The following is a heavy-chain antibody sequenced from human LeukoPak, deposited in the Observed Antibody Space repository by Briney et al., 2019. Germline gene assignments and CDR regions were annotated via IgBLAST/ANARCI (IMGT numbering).Heavy chain of an antibody. V-gene: IGHV3-74*01. CDR3: ARDRGYCSSTSCYQETAKNWFDP. J-gene: IGHJ5*02. CDR1: GFTFSSYW. CDR2: INSDGSST. D-gene: IGHD2-2*01. Sequence: GGSLRLSCAASGFTFSSYWMHWVRQAPGKGLVWVSRINSDGSSTSYADSVKGRFTISRDNAKNTLYLQMNSLRAEDTAVYYCARDRGYCSSTSCYQETAKNWFDPWGQGTLVTVSS.